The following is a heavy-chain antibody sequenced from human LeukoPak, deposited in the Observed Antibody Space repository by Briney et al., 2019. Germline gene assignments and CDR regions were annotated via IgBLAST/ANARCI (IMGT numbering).Heavy chain of an antibody. V-gene: IGHV4-38-2*01. D-gene: IGHD6-13*01. CDR3: ARYSSSWYTLGF. CDR2: IYHTGST. CDR1: GFSISSGYH. J-gene: IGHJ4*02. Sequence: KSSETLSLICGVSGFSISSGYHWGWIRQTPGKGLEWIGSIYHTGSTYYNPSLKSRVTISVDTSKNQFSLRLSSVTAADTAVYYCARYSSSWYTLGFWGQGTLVTVSS.